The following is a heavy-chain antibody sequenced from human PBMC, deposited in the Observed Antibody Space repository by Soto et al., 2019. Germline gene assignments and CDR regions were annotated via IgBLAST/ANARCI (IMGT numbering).Heavy chain of an antibody. CDR1: GGSFSGYY. D-gene: IGHD3-10*01. CDR2: INHSGST. Sequence: QVQLQQWGAGLLKPSETLSLTCADYGGSFSGYYWSWIRQPPGKGLEWIGEINHSGSTNYNPSLKSRVTISVDSTKNQFSLKLRSVSAADTAVYYCSRTLLKRCYRSGGIYYYYSSMDVWGQGTTVTVAS. J-gene: IGHJ6*02. CDR3: SRTLLKRCYRSGGIYYYYSSMDV. V-gene: IGHV4-34*01.